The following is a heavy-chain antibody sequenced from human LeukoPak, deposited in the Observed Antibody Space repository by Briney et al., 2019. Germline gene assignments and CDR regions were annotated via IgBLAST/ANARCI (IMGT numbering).Heavy chain of an antibody. Sequence: ASVKVSCKASGYTFTTYGLSWVRQAPGQGLEWMGWITTYNGDTDYAQKLQGRVTMTADTSTSTAYMELRSLRSDDTAVYYCAVTTTVTTLGVYYYYMDVWGKGTTVTISS. CDR3: AVTTTVTTLGVYYYYMDV. J-gene: IGHJ6*03. V-gene: IGHV1-18*01. CDR1: GYTFTTYG. CDR2: ITTYNGDT. D-gene: IGHD4-17*01.